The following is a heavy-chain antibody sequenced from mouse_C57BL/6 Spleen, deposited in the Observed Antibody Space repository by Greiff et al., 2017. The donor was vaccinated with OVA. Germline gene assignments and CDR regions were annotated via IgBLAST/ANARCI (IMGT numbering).Heavy chain of an antibody. CDR1: GYTFTSYW. CDR3: AREQLRPYYYAMDY. V-gene: IGHV1-59*01. CDR2: IDPSDSYT. D-gene: IGHD3-2*02. Sequence: QVQLQQPGAELVRPGTSVKLSCKASGYTFTSYWMHWVKQRPGQGLEWIGVIDPSDSYTNYNQKFKGKATLTVDTSSSTAYMQLSSLTSEDSAVYYCAREQLRPYYYAMDYWGQGTSVTVSS. J-gene: IGHJ4*01.